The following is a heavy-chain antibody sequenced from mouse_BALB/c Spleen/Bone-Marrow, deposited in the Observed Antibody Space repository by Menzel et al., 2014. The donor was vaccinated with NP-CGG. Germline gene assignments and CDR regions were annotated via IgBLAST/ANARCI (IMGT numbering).Heavy chain of an antibody. CDR3: ARRRTFITSVVDYFDV. D-gene: IGHD1-1*02. J-gene: IGHJ1*01. Sequence: QVQLKQSGSELVKPGASVKISRRASGYVFSSPWMNWVKQRPGQGLERIGRIYPGDGNTNYNGKFKGNATLTSDTSSSTAYMQISSLTSVDSAVYFCARRRTFITSVVDYFDVWGAGTTVTVSS. CDR2: IYPGDGNT. CDR1: GYVFSSPW. V-gene: IGHV1-82*01.